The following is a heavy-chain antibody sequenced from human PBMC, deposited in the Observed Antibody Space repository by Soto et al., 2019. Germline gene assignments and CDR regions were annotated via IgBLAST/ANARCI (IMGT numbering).Heavy chain of an antibody. D-gene: IGHD2-15*01. J-gene: IGHJ5*02. Sequence: QVQLVQSGAEVKKPGASVKVSCKASGYTFTSYYMHWVRQPPGQGLEWMGIINPGGGSTSYAQKFQGRVNMTRHTSTSTVYMELSSLRSEDTAVYYCARGEIVVVVAATEGANWFDPWGQGTLVTVSS. CDR2: INPGGGST. V-gene: IGHV1-46*01. CDR3: ARGEIVVVVAATEGANWFDP. CDR1: GYTFTSYY.